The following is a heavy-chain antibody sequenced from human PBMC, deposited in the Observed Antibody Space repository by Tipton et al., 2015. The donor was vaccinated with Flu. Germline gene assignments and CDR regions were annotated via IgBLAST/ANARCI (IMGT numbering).Heavy chain of an antibody. CDR2: IHYSGST. J-gene: IGHJ3*02. Sequence: TLSLTCTVSGGSVSSNNYYWTWIRQPPGKGLEWIGYIHYSGSTNYNPSLKSRVTISVDTSKNQFSLRLRSVTAADAAVYYCAREVDRAVLSSGATFDIWGQGTKVTVSS. D-gene: IGHD3-22*01. CDR1: GGSVSSNNYY. V-gene: IGHV4-61*01. CDR3: AREVDRAVLSSGATFDI.